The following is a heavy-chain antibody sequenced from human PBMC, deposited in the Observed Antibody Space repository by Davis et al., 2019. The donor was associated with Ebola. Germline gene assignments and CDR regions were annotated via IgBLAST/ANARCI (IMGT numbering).Heavy chain of an antibody. CDR2: IRSKANSYAT. D-gene: IGHD5-18*01. V-gene: IGHV3-73*01. CDR1: GFTFSGSA. Sequence: GGSLRLSCAASGFTFSGSAMHWVRQASGKGLEWVGRIRSKANSYATAYAASVKGRFTISRDDSKNTAYLQMNSLKTEDTAVYYCASPRGYSYGYQIPFDYWGQGTLVTVSS. J-gene: IGHJ4*02. CDR3: ASPRGYSYGYQIPFDY.